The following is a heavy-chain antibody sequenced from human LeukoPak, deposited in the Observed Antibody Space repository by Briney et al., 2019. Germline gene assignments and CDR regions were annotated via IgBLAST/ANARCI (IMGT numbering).Heavy chain of an antibody. J-gene: IGHJ4*02. CDR3: ARRSGPGAYDY. V-gene: IGHV4-59*12. CDR1: GDSLSTYH. D-gene: IGHD1-26*01. Sequence: PSETLSLTCTVSGDSLSTYHWGWIRQPPGKGLEWIGYVQSTGTSNFNPSLKSRVTISLYTSKSQFSLRLTSVTAADTAVYYCARRSGPGAYDYWGQGTLVTVSS. CDR2: VQSTGTS.